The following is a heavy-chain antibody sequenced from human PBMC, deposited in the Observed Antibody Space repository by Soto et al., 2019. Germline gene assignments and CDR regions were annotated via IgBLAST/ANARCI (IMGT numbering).Heavy chain of an antibody. CDR2: IYYSGNT. D-gene: IGHD2-21*02. CDR1: GGSISSGDYH. J-gene: IGHJ4*02. V-gene: IGHV4-30-4*01. CDR3: ARYCGGDCAFDY. Sequence: QVQLQESGPRLLKPSQTLSLTCTVSGGSISSGDYHWSWIRQPPGKGLEWIGYIYYSGNTYYNPSLKSRVTMSTDTSKNQCSLKLTSVTAADTAGYYCARYCGGDCAFDYWGQGTLVTVSS.